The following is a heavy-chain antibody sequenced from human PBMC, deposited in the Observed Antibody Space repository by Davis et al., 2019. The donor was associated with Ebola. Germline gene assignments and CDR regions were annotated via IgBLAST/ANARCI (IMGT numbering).Heavy chain of an antibody. CDR2: ISSTFSTI. Sequence: PGGSLRLSCAASGFTFSTYSMNWVRQAPGKGLEWVSYISSTFSTISYADSVKGRFTISRDNAKNSLYLQMNSLRDEDTAVYYCARVAQGPYAFDVWGQGTKVTVSS. CDR1: GFTFSTYS. J-gene: IGHJ3*01. CDR3: ARVAQGPYAFDV. D-gene: IGHD2-21*01. V-gene: IGHV3-48*02.